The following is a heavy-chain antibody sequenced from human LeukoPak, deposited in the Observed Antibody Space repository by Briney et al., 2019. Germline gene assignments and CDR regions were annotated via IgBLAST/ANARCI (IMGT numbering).Heavy chain of an antibody. CDR2: IYYSGST. J-gene: IGHJ6*03. CDR1: GGSISSSSYY. CDR3: ARDTYSLRFLEWMDIYYYMDV. Sequence: SETLSLTCTVSGGSISSSSYYWGWIRQPPGKGLEWIGSIYYSGSTYYNPSLKSRVTISVDTSKNQFSLKLSSVTAADTAVYYCARDTYSLRFLEWMDIYYYMDVWGKGTTVTASS. D-gene: IGHD3-3*01. V-gene: IGHV4-39*07.